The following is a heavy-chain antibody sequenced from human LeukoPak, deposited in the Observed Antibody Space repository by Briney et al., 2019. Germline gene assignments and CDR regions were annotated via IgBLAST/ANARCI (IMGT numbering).Heavy chain of an antibody. J-gene: IGHJ4*02. CDR2: ISASGSST. CDR1: GFTFSSYA. V-gene: IGHV3-23*01. Sequence: GGSLRLSCAASGFTFSSYAMSWVRQAPGKGLEWVSAISASGSSTYYADSVRGRFTISRDNSKNTLYLQMNSLRAEDTAVYYCAKATTTVTNRFDYWGQGSLVTVSS. CDR3: AKATTTVTNRFDY. D-gene: IGHD4-11*01.